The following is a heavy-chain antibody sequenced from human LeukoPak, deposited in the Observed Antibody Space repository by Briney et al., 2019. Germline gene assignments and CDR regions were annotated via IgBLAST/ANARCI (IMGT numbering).Heavy chain of an antibody. CDR1: GFTFSNYW. CDR3: ARTSRSSSIDD. D-gene: IGHD2-15*01. V-gene: IGHV3-7*02. CDR2: VNPSRSDT. Sequence: GVPLRRPCAASGFTFSNYWMTWVRQAPRKGLEWVANVNPSRSDTPYVTSISGGVSIYRDNAKNSLYLEMNSLRVEDTAMYYCARTSRSSSIDDWGQGTLVTVSS. J-gene: IGHJ4*02.